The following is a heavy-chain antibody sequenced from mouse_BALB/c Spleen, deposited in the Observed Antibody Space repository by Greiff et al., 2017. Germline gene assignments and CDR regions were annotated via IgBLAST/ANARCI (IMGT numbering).Heavy chain of an antibody. J-gene: IGHJ3*01. Sequence: EVQLVESGGGLVQPGGSLKLSCAASGFTFSSYTMSWVRQTPEKRLEWVAYISNGGGSTYYPDTVKGRFTISRDNAKNTLYLQMSSLKSEDTAMYYCAPMGTTATWFAYWGQGTLVTVSA. D-gene: IGHD1-2*01. CDR1: GFTFSSYT. V-gene: IGHV5-12-2*01. CDR3: APMGTTATWFAY. CDR2: ISNGGGST.